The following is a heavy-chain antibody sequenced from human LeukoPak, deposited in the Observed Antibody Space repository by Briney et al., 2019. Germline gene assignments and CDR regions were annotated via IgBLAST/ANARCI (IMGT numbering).Heavy chain of an antibody. V-gene: IGHV3-64*04. J-gene: IGHJ4*02. Sequence: GGSLRLSCAASGFTFSSFAMHWVRQAPGKGLEYLSAIYSGGSRTYCADSVKGRFTISRDNSQSIVYLQMNSLRAEDTAVYYCARYNSGHSDYWGQGALVTVSS. CDR1: GFTFSSFA. D-gene: IGHD6-19*01. CDR2: IYSGGSRT. CDR3: ARYNSGHSDY.